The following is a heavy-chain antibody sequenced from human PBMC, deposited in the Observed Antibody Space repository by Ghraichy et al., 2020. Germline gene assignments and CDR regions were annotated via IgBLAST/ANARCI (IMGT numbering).Heavy chain of an antibody. CDR2: IYPGDSDT. Sequence: GGSLRLSCKGSGYRFTNYSIDWVRQVPGKGLEWMWIIYPGDSDTRYSPSFRGQVTISADNSNATAYLQWSSLKAADTAMYYCARGITVTTHPYYSDYWGQGHLVHVSS. V-gene: IGHV5-51*01. CDR1: GYRFTNYS. CDR3: ARGITVTTHPYYSDY. D-gene: IGHD1-20*01. J-gene: IGHJ4*02.